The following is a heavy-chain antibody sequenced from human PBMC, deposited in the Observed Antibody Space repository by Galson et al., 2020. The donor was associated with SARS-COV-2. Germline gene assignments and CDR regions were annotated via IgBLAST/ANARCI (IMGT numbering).Heavy chain of an antibody. CDR3: ARINRVFWFSEGRGAKDH. Sequence: GGSLRLSCAASGFTFNNYVLHWVRQAPGKGLEWVAVASYDGSIKYYADSAKGRFTVFRDGSKSTLYLQMNSLRVEDTAVYYCARINRVFWFSEGRGAKDHWGQGTLVIVSS. CDR2: ASYDGSIK. V-gene: IGHV3-30-3*01. J-gene: IGHJ4*02. CDR1: GFTFNNYV. D-gene: IGHD3-9*01.